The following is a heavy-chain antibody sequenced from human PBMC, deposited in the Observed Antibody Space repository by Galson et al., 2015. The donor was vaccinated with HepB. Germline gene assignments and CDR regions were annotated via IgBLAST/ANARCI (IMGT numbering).Heavy chain of an antibody. CDR2: ISWNSGSI. D-gene: IGHD2-2*02. Sequence: SLRLSCAASGFTFDDYAMHWVRQAPGKGLEWVSGISWNSGSIGYADSVKGRFTISRDNAKNSLYLQMNSLRAEDTALYYCAKGHCSSTSCYTYDYWGQGTLVTVSS. J-gene: IGHJ4*02. CDR1: GFTFDDYA. CDR3: AKGHCSSTSCYTYDY. V-gene: IGHV3-9*01.